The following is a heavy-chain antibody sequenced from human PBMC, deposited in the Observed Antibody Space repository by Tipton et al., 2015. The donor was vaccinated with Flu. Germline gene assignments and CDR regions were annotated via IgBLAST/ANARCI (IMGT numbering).Heavy chain of an antibody. Sequence: AGLVKPSETLSLTCAIYGGTFSGYYWTWIRQPPGKRLEWIGEINDSGSANYNPSLKSQVTMSVDTSKNQFSLKVKSVTAADTAVYYCASEGWGAPYFDYWGQGTLVTVSS. CDR3: ASEGWGAPYFDY. D-gene: IGHD3-16*01. V-gene: IGHV4-34*01. J-gene: IGHJ4*02. CDR1: GGTFSGYY. CDR2: INDSGSA.